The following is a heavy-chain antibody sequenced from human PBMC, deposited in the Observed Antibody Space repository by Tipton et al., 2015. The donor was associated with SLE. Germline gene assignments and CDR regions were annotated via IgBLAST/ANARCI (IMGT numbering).Heavy chain of an antibody. V-gene: IGHV4-61*02. J-gene: IGHJ4*02. Sequence: TLSLTCTVSGGPISHSSYYWGWIRQPAGKGLKWIGRVYTVGDTNYSPSLESRVSISLDTPKNQFSLMLSSVSAADTAVYYCARHTGASPFDSWGQGTLVTVSS. CDR2: VYTVGDT. CDR3: ARHTGASPFDS. D-gene: IGHD3-10*01. CDR1: GGPISHSSYY.